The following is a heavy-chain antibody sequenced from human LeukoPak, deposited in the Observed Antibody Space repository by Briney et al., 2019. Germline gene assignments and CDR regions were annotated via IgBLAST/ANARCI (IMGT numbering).Heavy chain of an antibody. CDR2: IKEDGSDK. CDR1: GFTFSSYW. V-gene: IGHV3-7*03. D-gene: IGHD3-22*01. Sequence: GGSLRLSCAASGFTFSSYWMTWVRQAPGKGLEWVANIKEDGSDKSYVDSVKGRFTISRDNAKNSLYLQTSSLRAEDTAVYYCARDLNYYDSSGYYLDVFDIWGQGTMVTVSS. CDR3: ARDLNYYDSSGYYLDVFDI. J-gene: IGHJ3*02.